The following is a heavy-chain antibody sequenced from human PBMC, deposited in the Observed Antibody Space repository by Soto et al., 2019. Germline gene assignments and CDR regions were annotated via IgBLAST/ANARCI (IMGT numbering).Heavy chain of an antibody. CDR3: AKAVGSYGNFDY. CDR2: ISWNSGSI. Sequence: EVQLVESGGGLVQPGRSLRLSCAASGFTFDDYAMHWVRQAPGKGLEWVSRISWNSGSIGYADSVMGRFTISRDNAKNTLYLQMNSLRAEDTALYYCAKAVGSYGNFDYWGQGTLVTVSS. CDR1: GFTFDDYA. V-gene: IGHV3-9*01. D-gene: IGHD5-18*01. J-gene: IGHJ4*02.